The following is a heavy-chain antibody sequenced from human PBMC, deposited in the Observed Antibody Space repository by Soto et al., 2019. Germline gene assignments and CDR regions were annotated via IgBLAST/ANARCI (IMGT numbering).Heavy chain of an antibody. CDR3: AKDGNGVVYARPWSDP. J-gene: IGHJ5*02. V-gene: IGHV3-23*01. Sequence: GGSLRLSCAASGFTFSSYAMSWFRQAPGKGLEWVSAISGSGGSTYYADSVKGRFTISRDNSKNTLYLQMNSLRAEDTAVYYCAKDGNGVVYARPWSDPWGQGTLVTVSS. CDR2: ISGSGGST. D-gene: IGHD2-8*02. CDR1: GFTFSSYA.